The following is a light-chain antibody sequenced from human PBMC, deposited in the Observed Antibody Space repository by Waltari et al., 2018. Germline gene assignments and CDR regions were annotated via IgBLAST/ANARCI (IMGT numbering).Light chain of an antibody. CDR1: QGISSY. CDR3: QQGNSYPWT. V-gene: IGKV1-17*01. Sequence: DIQMSQSPSSLSASVGDRVTITCRASQGISSYLNWYQQKPGKAPKRLIYYANSLASGVPSRFSGSGSGTEFTLTISSLQPEDFATYYCQQGNSYPWTFGQGTKVEIK. CDR2: YAN. J-gene: IGKJ1*01.